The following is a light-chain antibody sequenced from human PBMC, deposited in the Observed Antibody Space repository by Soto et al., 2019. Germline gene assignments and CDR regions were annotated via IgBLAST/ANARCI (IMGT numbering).Light chain of an antibody. CDR1: SSNIGAGYD. CDR2: GNS. J-gene: IGLJ3*02. Sequence: QPVLTQPPSVSGTPGQRVTIYCTRSSSNIGAGYDVHWYQQLPGTAPKLLIYGNSNRPSGVPDRFSGSKSGTSASLAITGLQAEDEADYYCQSYDSSLSGWVFGGGTKLTVL. CDR3: QSYDSSLSGWV. V-gene: IGLV1-40*01.